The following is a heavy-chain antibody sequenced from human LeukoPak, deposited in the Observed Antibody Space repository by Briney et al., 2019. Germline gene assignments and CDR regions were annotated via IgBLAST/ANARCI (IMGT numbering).Heavy chain of an antibody. CDR2: MNPNSGNT. V-gene: IGHV1-8*01. J-gene: IGHJ4*02. CDR3: AKGGVRRSSSVDY. Sequence: ASVKVSCKSSGSTFTSYDINLRRLATGQGLEWMGWMNPNSGNTGYAQKFQGRVTMTRNTSISTAYMELSSLRAEGTAVYYCAKGGVRRSSSVDYWGQGTLVTVSS. D-gene: IGHD6-6*01. CDR1: GSTFTSYD.